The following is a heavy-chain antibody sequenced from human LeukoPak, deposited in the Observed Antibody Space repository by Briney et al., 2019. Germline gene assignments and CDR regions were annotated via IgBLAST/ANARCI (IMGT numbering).Heavy chain of an antibody. CDR2: ISSSSSYI. Sequence: PWGSLRLSCAASGFTFSSYSMNWVRQAPGKGLEWVSSISSSSSYIYYADSVKGRFTISRDNAKNSLYLQMNSLRAEDTAVYYCARDYYDSSGYYSNYYGMDVWGQGTTVTVSS. CDR3: ARDYYDSSGYYSNYYGMDV. J-gene: IGHJ6*02. V-gene: IGHV3-21*01. D-gene: IGHD3-22*01. CDR1: GFTFSSYS.